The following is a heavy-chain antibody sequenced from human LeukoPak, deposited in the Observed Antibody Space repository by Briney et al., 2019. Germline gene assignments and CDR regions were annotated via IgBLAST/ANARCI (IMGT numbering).Heavy chain of an antibody. CDR1: GFTASSNY. Sequence: GRSLRLSCAASGFTASSNYMSWVRQAPGKGLEWVSVIYSGGSTYYADLVKGRFTIARDNSKNTLYLQMNSLRAEDTAVYYCAKDQGSSFHKPSAFDIWGQGTMVTVSS. V-gene: IGHV3-53*01. J-gene: IGHJ3*02. D-gene: IGHD6-6*01. CDR2: IYSGGST. CDR3: AKDQGSSFHKPSAFDI.